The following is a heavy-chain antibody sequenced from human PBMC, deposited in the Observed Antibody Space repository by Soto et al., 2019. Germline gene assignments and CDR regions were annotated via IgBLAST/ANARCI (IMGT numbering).Heavy chain of an antibody. CDR3: ARARKSYYNGDFGY. CDR2: IYYSGST. J-gene: IGHJ4*02. CDR1: GGSISSGGYY. Sequence: SETLSLTCTVSGGSISSGGYYWSWIRQHPGKGLEWIGYIYYSGSTYYNPSLKSRVTISVDTSKNQFSLKLSSVTAADTAVYYCARARKSYYNGDFGYWGQGTLVTVSS. V-gene: IGHV4-31*03. D-gene: IGHD3-10*01.